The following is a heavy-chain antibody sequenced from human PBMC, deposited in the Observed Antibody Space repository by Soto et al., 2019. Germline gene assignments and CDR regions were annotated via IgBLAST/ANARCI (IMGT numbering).Heavy chain of an antibody. J-gene: IGHJ5*02. V-gene: IGHV1-18*01. CDR3: AKVWAINWFDP. Sequence: QAQLVQSGAEVKKPGASVRVSCRASGYTFNTHGITWVRQAPGQGLEWMGWISAFNGETSYAQKFQDRLTLTTDPSTSTAYMELRSLRSDDTAVYYCAKVWAINWFDPWGQGTLVTVSS. D-gene: IGHD3-3*01. CDR2: ISAFNGET. CDR1: GYTFNTHG.